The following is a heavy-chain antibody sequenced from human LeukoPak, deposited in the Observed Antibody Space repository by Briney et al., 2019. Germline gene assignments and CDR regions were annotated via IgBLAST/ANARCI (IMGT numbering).Heavy chain of an antibody. CDR1: GFTFSSYW. CDR3: AGDSSGWYVAALAPAPCDY. D-gene: IGHD6-19*01. Sequence: PGGSLRLSCAASGFTFSSYWMSWVRQTPGKGLEWVAIIKQDGSEKYYVDSVKGRFTISRDNAKNSLYLQMNSLRAEDTAVYYCAGDSSGWYVAALAPAPCDYWGQGTLVTVSS. V-gene: IGHV3-7*01. CDR2: IKQDGSEK. J-gene: IGHJ4*02.